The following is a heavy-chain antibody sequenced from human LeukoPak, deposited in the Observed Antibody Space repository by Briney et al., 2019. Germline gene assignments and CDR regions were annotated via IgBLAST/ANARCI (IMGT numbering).Heavy chain of an antibody. CDR2: ISGSGGST. Sequence: GGSLRLSCAASGFTFSSYAMSWVRQAPGKGLEWVSAISGSGGSTYYADSVKGRFTISRDNAKNSPYLQMNSLRAEDTAVYYCARDSVVIDAFDIWGQGTMVTVSS. CDR3: ARDSVVIDAFDI. V-gene: IGHV3-23*01. D-gene: IGHD3-22*01. J-gene: IGHJ3*02. CDR1: GFTFSSYA.